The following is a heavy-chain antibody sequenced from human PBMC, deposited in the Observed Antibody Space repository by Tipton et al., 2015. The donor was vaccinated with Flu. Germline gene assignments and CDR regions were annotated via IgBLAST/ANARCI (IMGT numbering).Heavy chain of an antibody. CDR3: ARTVAGLYYFDY. V-gene: IGHV3-33*01. CDR1: GFTFSSYG. CDR2: IWYDGSNK. D-gene: IGHD6-19*01. J-gene: IGHJ4*02. Sequence: SLRLSCAASGFTFSSYGMHWVRQAPGKGLEWVAVIWYDGSNKYYADSVKGRFTISRDNSKNTLYLQMNSLRAEDTAVYYCARTVAGLYYFDYWGQGTLVTVSS.